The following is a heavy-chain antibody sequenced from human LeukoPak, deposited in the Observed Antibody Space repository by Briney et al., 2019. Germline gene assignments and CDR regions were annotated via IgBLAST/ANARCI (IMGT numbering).Heavy chain of an antibody. V-gene: IGHV3-48*03. J-gene: IGHJ4*02. CDR3: ARERYCSSTSCPHGDLDY. D-gene: IGHD2-2*01. CDR1: GFTFSSYE. CDR2: IGVSGSTM. Sequence: PGGSLRLSCAASGFTFSSYEMNWVRQAPGKGLEWVSYIGVSGSTMCYAESVKGRFTISRDNAKNSLYLQMNSLRAEDTAVYYCARERYCSSTSCPHGDLDYWGQGTLVSVSS.